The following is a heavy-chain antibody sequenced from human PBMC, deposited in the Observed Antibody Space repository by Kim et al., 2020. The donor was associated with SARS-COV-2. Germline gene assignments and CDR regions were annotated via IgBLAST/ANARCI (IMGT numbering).Heavy chain of an antibody. CDR1: GFTFSGSA. CDR3: ASVPGTTLACWDAFDI. V-gene: IGHV3-73*01. J-gene: IGHJ3*02. D-gene: IGHD1-1*01. CDR2: IRSKAYSYAT. Sequence: GGSLRLSCAASGFTFSGSAMHWVRQASGKGLEWVGRIRSKAYSYATAYAASVKGRFTISRDDSKNTAYLQMSSLKTEDTAVYYSASVPGTTLACWDAFDIWGLGTMVTVSS.